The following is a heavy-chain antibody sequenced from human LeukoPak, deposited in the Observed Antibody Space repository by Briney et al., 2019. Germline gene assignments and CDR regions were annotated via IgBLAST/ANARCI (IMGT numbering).Heavy chain of an antibody. Sequence: ASVRVSCKASGYTFTSYGISWVRQAPGQGLEWMGWISAYNGNTNYAQKLQGRVTMTTDTSTGTAYMELRSLRSDDTAVYYCARDSNDDFWSGSTNWFDPWGQGTLVTVSS. V-gene: IGHV1-18*01. D-gene: IGHD3-3*01. CDR2: ISAYNGNT. J-gene: IGHJ5*02. CDR1: GYTFTSYG. CDR3: ARDSNDDFWSGSTNWFDP.